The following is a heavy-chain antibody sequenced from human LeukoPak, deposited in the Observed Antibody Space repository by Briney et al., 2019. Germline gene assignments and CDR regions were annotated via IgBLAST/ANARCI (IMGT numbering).Heavy chain of an antibody. D-gene: IGHD3-3*01. Sequence: PSQTLSLTCTVSGGSISSGGYYWSWIRQPPGKGLEWIGEINHSGSTNYNPSLKSRVTISVDTSKNQFSLKLSSVTAADTAVYYCARGQDSTSTGYDFWSGYRPHDFDYWGQGTLVTVSS. CDR2: INHSGST. CDR1: GGSISSGGYY. J-gene: IGHJ4*02. CDR3: ARGQDSTSTGYDFWSGYRPHDFDY. V-gene: IGHV4-30-2*01.